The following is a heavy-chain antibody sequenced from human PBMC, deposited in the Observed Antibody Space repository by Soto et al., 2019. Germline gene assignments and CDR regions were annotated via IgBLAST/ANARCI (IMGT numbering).Heavy chain of an antibody. Sequence: SETLSLTCTVSGGSISSYYWSWIRQPPGKGLEWIGYIYYSGSTNYNPSLKSRVTISVDTSKNQFSLKLSSVTAADTAVYYCARRCCTNGVCYFGCFDYWGQGTLVTVSS. D-gene: IGHD2-8*01. V-gene: IGHV4-59*08. J-gene: IGHJ4*02. CDR3: ARRCCTNGVCYFGCFDY. CDR2: IYYSGST. CDR1: GGSISSYY.